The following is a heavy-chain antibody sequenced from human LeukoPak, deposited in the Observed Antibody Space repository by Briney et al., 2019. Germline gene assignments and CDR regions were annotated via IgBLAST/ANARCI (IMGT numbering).Heavy chain of an antibody. CDR2: FDPEDGET. CDR1: GYTLTELS. Sequence: PGPSVKFSCKVSGYTLTELSMHWVRQAPGKGLEWMAGFDPEDGETIYAQKFQGRVTMTEDTSTDTAYMELSSLRSEDTAVYYCATPNPPVLRFLETQYYFDYWGQGTLVTVSS. J-gene: IGHJ4*02. V-gene: IGHV1-24*01. D-gene: IGHD3-3*01. CDR3: ATPNPPVLRFLETQYYFDY.